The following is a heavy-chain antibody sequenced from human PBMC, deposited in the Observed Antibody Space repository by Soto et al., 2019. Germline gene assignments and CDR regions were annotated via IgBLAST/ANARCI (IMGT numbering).Heavy chain of an antibody. V-gene: IGHV1-69*13. Sequence: LVKVSCKGSGGCFSIYAISWVRQAPGKGLEWMGGIIPIFGTANYAQKFQGRVTITADESTSTAYMELSSLRSEDTAMYYCFRIGFSGGGYLSYYYYGMDIWGQGTTVTVSS. D-gene: IGHD5-18*01. CDR1: GGCFSIYA. J-gene: IGHJ6*02. CDR3: FRIGFSGGGYLSYYYYGMDI. CDR2: IIPIFGTA.